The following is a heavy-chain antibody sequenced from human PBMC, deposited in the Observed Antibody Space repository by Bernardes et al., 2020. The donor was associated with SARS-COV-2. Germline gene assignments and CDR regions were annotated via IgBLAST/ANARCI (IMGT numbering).Heavy chain of an antibody. CDR1: GYTFTGYY. D-gene: IGHD3-9*01. Sequence: ASVKVSCKASGYTFTGYYMHWVRQAPGQGLEWMGWINPNSGGTNYAQKFQGRVTISADTSATQFSLKLTSVTAADTAVYFCARLKVLRHLDWSLSWLEFNFLSWGQGTLVTVSS. J-gene: IGHJ4*02. V-gene: IGHV1-2*02. CDR3: ARLKVLRHLDWSLSWLEFNFLS. CDR2: INPNSGGT.